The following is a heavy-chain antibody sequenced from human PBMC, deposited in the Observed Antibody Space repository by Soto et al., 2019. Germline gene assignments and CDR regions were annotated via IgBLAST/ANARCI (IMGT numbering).Heavy chain of an antibody. D-gene: IGHD6-13*01. CDR1: GYTFTGYY. V-gene: IGHV1-2*02. Sequence: ASVKVSCKASGYTFTGYYMHWVRQAPGQGLEWMGWINPNSGGTNYAQKFQGRVTMTRDTSISTAYMELSRLRSDDTAVYYCARRPGLAAAGTWFDPWGQGTLVTVS. CDR2: INPNSGGT. J-gene: IGHJ5*02. CDR3: ARRPGLAAAGTWFDP.